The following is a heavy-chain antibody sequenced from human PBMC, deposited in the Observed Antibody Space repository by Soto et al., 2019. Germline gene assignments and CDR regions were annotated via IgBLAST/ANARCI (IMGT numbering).Heavy chain of an antibody. CDR1: GYSFSTYW. CDR2: IYPGDSDT. CDR3: ARLPQFLWFGELTSRAYHFNY. D-gene: IGHD3-10*01. Sequence: GESLKLSCTGSGYSFSTYWIAWVRQVPGKGLEWMGIIYPGDSDTRYSPSFQGQVTISADTSTKTAYLQWSSLKASDTAIYYCARLPQFLWFGELTSRAYHFNYWGPGTLVTVSS. V-gene: IGHV5-51*01. J-gene: IGHJ4*02.